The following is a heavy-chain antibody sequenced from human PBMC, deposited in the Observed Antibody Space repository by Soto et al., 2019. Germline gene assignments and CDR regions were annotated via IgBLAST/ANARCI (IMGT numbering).Heavy chain of an antibody. CDR1: GFTFSSYA. V-gene: IGHV3-23*01. D-gene: IGHD6-13*01. CDR3: AKDRDTYSSSCLHAY. Sequence: GGSLRLSCAASGFTFSSYAMSWVRQAPGKGLEWVSAISGSGGSTYYADSVKGRFTISRDNSKNTLYLQMNSLRAEDTDVYYCAKDRDTYSSSCLHAYWGQGTLVTVSS. CDR2: ISGSGGST. J-gene: IGHJ4*02.